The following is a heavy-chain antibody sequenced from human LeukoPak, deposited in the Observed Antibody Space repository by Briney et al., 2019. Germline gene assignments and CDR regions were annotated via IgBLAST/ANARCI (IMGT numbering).Heavy chain of an antibody. CDR1: GFTLSSYS. CDR3: AGGSGSSKTHYYYYYMDV. V-gene: IGHV3-21*01. CDR2: ISSSSSYI. Sequence: PGGSLRLSCAASGFTLSSYSMNWVRQAPGKGLEWVSCISSSSSYIYYADSVKGRFTISRDNAKNTLYLQMNSLRAEDTAVYYCAGGSGSSKTHYYYYYMDVWGKGTTVTISS. J-gene: IGHJ6*03. D-gene: IGHD3-10*01.